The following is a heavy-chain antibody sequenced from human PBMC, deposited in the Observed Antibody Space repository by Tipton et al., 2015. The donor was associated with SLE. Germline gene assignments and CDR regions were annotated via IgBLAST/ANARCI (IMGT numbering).Heavy chain of an antibody. V-gene: IGHV4-61*02. D-gene: IGHD3-16*01. CDR1: GGSISSGSYY. CDR2: IYYSGST. CDR3: ARKGFFWGVPRDAFDI. J-gene: IGHJ3*02. Sequence: TLSLTCTVSGGSISSGSYYWSGIRQPAGQGLEWIGCIYYSGSTYYNPSLKSRDTISVDTSKNQLSLKLSSVTAADTAVYYCARKGFFWGVPRDAFDIWGQGTMVTVSS.